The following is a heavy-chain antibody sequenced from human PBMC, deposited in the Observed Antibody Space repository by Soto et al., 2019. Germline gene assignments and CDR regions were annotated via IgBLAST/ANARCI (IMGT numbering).Heavy chain of an antibody. CDR1: GFTFSVFG. V-gene: IGHV3-23*01. CDR3: AKGENYDFWSGYHDALDL. D-gene: IGHD3-3*01. J-gene: IGHJ3*01. Sequence: EVQLLESGGGLVQPGGSLRVSCAASGFTFSVFGMTWVRQAPGKGLEWVSALSGSGTNTYYADSVKGRFTISRDNLNNVLYLQMNSLRADDTAIYHCAKGENYDFWSGYHDALDLWGQGTMVTVSS. CDR2: LSGSGTNT.